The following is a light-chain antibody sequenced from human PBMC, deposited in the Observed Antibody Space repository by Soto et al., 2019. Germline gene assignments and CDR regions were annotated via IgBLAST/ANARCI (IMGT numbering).Light chain of an antibody. Sequence: EIVLTQSPATLSLSPGERATLSCRASQRVSSYLAWYQQKPGQAPRLLIYDASNRATGIPARFSGSGSGTDFTLTISRLEPEDFAVYYCQQRSNWPLTFGGGTKVEIK. CDR3: QQRSNWPLT. CDR2: DAS. CDR1: QRVSSY. V-gene: IGKV3-11*01. J-gene: IGKJ4*01.